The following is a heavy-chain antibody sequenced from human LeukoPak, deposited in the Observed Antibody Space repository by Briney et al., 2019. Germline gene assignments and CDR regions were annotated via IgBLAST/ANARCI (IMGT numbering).Heavy chain of an antibody. Sequence: ASVNFSCKASGYTFTGYYIHWVRQAPGQGLELMGWINPNSGGTNYAQKFQGRVTMTRDTSISTAYMELSRLRSDDTAVYYCAREDIVVAVVATRGGYYGIDDWGRGSTLTVSS. CDR1: GYTFTGYY. CDR3: AREDIVVAVVATRGGYYGIDD. V-gene: IGHV1-2*02. J-gene: IGHJ6*02. CDR2: INPNSGGT. D-gene: IGHD2-15*01.